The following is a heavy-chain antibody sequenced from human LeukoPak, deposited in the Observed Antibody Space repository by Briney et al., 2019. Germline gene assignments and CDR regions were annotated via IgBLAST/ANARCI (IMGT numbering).Heavy chain of an antibody. CDR2: VSGSGGST. V-gene: IGHV3-23*01. J-gene: IGHJ6*02. D-gene: IGHD3-10*01. CDR3: AKRSRRLTIVRGVPREDV. Sequence: GGSLRLSCAASGFTFSSYAMSWVRQAPGKGLEWVSAVSGSGGSTYYADSVKGRFTISRDNSKNTLYLQMNSLRAEDTAVYYCAKRSRRLTIVRGVPREDVWGQGTTVTVSS. CDR1: GFTFSSYA.